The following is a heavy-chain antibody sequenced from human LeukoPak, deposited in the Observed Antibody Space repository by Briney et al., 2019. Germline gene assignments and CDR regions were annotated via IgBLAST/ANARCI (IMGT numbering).Heavy chain of an antibody. D-gene: IGHD3-10*01. J-gene: IGHJ4*02. Sequence: SETLSLTCTVSGGSISSHYWSWIRQPAGKGLEWIGRIYTSGSTNYNPSLKSRVTMSVDTSKNQFSLKLSSVTAADTAVYYCARVGYYGSGPADSSSFPVRRYYFDYWGQGTLVTVPS. V-gene: IGHV4-4*07. CDR3: ARVGYYGSGPADSSSFPVRRYYFDY. CDR1: GGSISSHY. CDR2: IYTSGST.